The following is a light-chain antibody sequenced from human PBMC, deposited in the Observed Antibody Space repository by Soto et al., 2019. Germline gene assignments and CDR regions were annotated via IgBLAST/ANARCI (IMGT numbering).Light chain of an antibody. CDR3: QHYNNWPPYT. CDR2: GAS. CDR1: QSVSSSY. J-gene: IGKJ5*01. Sequence: EIVLTQFPGTLSFSPGERATLSCRASQSVSSSYLAWYQQKPGQAPRLLIYGASSRPTGIPDRFSGSGSGTDFTLTISNLQSEDCAVYYCQHYNNWPPYTFGQGTRLEIK. V-gene: IGKV3-20*01.